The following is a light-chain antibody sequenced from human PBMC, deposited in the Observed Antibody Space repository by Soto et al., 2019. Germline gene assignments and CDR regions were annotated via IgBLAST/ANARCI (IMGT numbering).Light chain of an antibody. Sequence: AIQMTQSPSSLSASVGDRVTITCRASQGIRNDLGWYQQRPGKAPKLLIYAASTLQSGVPSRFSGSGSGTGFTLTISSLQPEDCATYYCLQDYNYPWTFGQGTKVEIK. V-gene: IGKV1-6*01. CDR1: QGIRND. CDR2: AAS. CDR3: LQDYNYPWT. J-gene: IGKJ1*01.